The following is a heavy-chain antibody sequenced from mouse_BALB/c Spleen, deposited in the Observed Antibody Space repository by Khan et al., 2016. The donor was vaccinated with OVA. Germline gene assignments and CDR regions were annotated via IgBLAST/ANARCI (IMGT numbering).Heavy chain of an antibody. CDR2: ISPNSDGS. Sequence: VQLKQSGPELVKPGASVKMSCKASGYTFTSYVMHWVKQKPGQGLEWIGYISPNSDGSKYNEKFRGKATLTSDKSSSTAYMELSSLTSEDSAVFYWLGSLYYYGSAYEGFAYWGQGTLVTVSA. J-gene: IGHJ3*01. CDR3: LGSLYYYGSAYEGFAY. D-gene: IGHD1-1*01. V-gene: IGHV1S136*01. CDR1: GYTFTSYV.